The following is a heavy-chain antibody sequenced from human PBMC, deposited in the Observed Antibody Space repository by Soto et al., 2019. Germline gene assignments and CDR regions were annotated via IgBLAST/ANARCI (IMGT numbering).Heavy chain of an antibody. D-gene: IGHD3-3*01. CDR3: ARDPVNDFWSGPRYYYMDV. CDR1: GFTFSSYW. J-gene: IGHJ6*03. Sequence: GGSLRISCAASGFTFSSYWMSWVRQAPGKGLEWVANIKQDGSEKYYVDSVKGRFTISRDNAKNSLYLQMNSLRAEDTAVYYCARDPVNDFWSGPRYYYMDVWGKGTTVTVSS. V-gene: IGHV3-7*01. CDR2: IKQDGSEK.